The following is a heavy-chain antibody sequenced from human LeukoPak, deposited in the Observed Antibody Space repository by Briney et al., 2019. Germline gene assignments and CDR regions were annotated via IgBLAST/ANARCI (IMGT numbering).Heavy chain of an antibody. Sequence: ASVKVSCKASGGTFSSYAISWVRQAPGQGLEWMGGIIPIFGTANYAQKFQGRVTITADKSTSTAYMELSSLRSEDTAVYYCARDRAHDYYYYYMDVWGKGTTATVSS. CDR2: IIPIFGTA. CDR1: GGTFSSYA. J-gene: IGHJ6*03. CDR3: ARDRAHDYYYYYMDV. V-gene: IGHV1-69*06.